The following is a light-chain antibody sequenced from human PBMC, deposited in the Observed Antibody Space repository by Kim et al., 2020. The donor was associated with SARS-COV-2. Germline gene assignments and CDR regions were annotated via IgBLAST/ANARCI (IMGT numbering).Light chain of an antibody. Sequence: SYELTQPPSVSVSPGQTASITCSGDKLGDKYACWYQQKPGQSPVLVIYQDSKRPSGIPVRFSGSNSGNTATLTISGPLAMDEADYYCQAWDSSNNYVFGT. CDR2: QDS. J-gene: IGLJ1*01. CDR3: QAWDSSNNYV. CDR1: KLGDKY. V-gene: IGLV3-1*01.